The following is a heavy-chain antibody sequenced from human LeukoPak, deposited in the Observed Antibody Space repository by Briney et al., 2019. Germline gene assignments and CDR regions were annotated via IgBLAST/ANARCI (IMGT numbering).Heavy chain of an antibody. CDR1: GYSFTNFD. V-gene: IGHV1-8*01. CDR2: MNPNSGNK. Sequence: GAAVKVSCKASGYSFTNFDINWVRQATGQGLEWMGWMNPNSGNKGYAQKFQGRVTMTMNTSITPAYMELSSLRSEDTAVYYCARGPQWRGDYYYMDVWGRGTTVTVSS. CDR3: ARGPQWRGDYYYMDV. J-gene: IGHJ6*03. D-gene: IGHD6-19*01.